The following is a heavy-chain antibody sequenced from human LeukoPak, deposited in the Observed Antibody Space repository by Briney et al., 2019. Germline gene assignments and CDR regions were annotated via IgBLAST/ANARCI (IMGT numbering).Heavy chain of an antibody. CDR3: ARAPSPSKYYYDSSGYYGNY. J-gene: IGHJ4*02. D-gene: IGHD3-22*01. V-gene: IGHV4-38-2*02. Sequence: SETLSLTCTASGYSISSGYYWGWIRQPPGKGLEWIGSIYHSGSTYYNPSLKSRVTISVDTSKNQFSLRLSSVTAADTAVYYCARAPSPSKYYYDSSGYYGNYWGQGTLVTVSS. CDR1: GYSISSGYY. CDR2: IYHSGST.